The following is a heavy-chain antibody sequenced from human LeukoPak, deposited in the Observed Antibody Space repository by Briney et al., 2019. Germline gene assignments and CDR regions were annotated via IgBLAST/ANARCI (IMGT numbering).Heavy chain of an antibody. D-gene: IGHD6-19*01. CDR1: GYTFTGYY. J-gene: IGHJ5*02. CDR3: ARDPKAYRQWPVMGWFDP. CDR2: INPNSGGT. Sequence: GASVKVSCKASGYTFTGYYMHWVRQAPGQGLKWMGWINPNSGGTNYAQKFQGRVTMTRDTSISTAYMELSRLRSDDTAVYYCARDPKAYRQWPVMGWFDPWGQGTLVTVSS. V-gene: IGHV1-2*02.